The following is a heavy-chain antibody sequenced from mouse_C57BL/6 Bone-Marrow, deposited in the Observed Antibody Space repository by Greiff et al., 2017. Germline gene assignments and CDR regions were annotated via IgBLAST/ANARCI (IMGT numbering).Heavy chain of an antibody. CDR1: GYTFTEYT. Sequence: VQLQQSGAELVKPGASVKLSCTASGYTFTEYTIHWVQQRSGQGLEWIGWFYPGSGRIKYTEKFKDKATLTADKSSSTVYMERSRLTSEDFAVYFCARHERSHYYFDYWGQGTTLTVSS. CDR2: FYPGSGRI. V-gene: IGHV1-62-2*01. CDR3: ARHERSHYYFDY. J-gene: IGHJ2*01.